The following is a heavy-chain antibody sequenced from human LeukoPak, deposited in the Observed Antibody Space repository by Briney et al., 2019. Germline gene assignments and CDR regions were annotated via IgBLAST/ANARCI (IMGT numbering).Heavy chain of an antibody. CDR2: IDPNSGGT. CDR1: GYTFTGYY. V-gene: IGHV1-2*02. CDR3: ARDRPDWWAAGTYVEDY. D-gene: IGHD6-13*01. J-gene: IGHJ4*02. Sequence: GASVKVSCKASGYTFTGYYMHWVRQAPGQGLEWMGWIDPNSGGTNYAQKFQGRVAMTRDTSISTAYMELSRLRSDDTAVYYCARDRPDWWAAGTYVEDYWGQGTLVTVSS.